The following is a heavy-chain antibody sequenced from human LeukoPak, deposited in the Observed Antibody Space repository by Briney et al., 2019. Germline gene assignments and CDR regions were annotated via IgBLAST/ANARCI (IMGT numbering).Heavy chain of an antibody. CDR2: TSSNGGST. CDR1: GFTFSSYA. J-gene: IGHJ4*02. D-gene: IGHD4-23*01. Sequence: GGSLRLSCAASGFTFSSYAMHWVRQAPGKGLEYVSATSSNGGSTYYANSVKGRFTISRDNSKNTLYLQMGSLRAEDMAVYYCARGSYGGNSAFDYWGQGTLVTVSS. V-gene: IGHV3-64*01. CDR3: ARGSYGGNSAFDY.